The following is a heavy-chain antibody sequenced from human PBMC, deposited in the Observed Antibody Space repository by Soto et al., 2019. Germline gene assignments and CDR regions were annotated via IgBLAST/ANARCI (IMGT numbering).Heavy chain of an antibody. V-gene: IGHV4-61*01. Sequence: PSETLSLTCTVSGGSVSSGSYYWSWIRQPPGKGLEWIGYIYYSGSTNYNPSLKSRVTISVDTSKNQFPLKLSSVTAADTAVYYCARDWAAAAGTFYYYGMDVWGQGTTVTVSS. D-gene: IGHD6-13*01. CDR2: IYYSGST. J-gene: IGHJ6*02. CDR3: ARDWAAAAGTFYYYGMDV. CDR1: GGSVSSGSYY.